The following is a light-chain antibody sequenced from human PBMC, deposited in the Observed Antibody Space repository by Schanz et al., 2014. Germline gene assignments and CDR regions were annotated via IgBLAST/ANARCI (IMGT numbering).Light chain of an antibody. CDR1: SSDVGGYNY. CDR3: TSYTSSRTWV. CDR2: DVS. V-gene: IGLV2-14*01. Sequence: QSVLTQPASVSGSSGQSITISCTGTSSDVGGYNYVSWYQQHPGKAPKLMIYDVSNRPSGVSNRFSGSKSGNTASLTISGLQAEDEADYYCTSYTSSRTWVFGGGTKLTVL. J-gene: IGLJ3*02.